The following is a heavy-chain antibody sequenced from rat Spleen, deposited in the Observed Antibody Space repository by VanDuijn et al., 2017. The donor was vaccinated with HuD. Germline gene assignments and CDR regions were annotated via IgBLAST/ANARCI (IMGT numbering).Heavy chain of an antibody. CDR2: MRYDGDT. D-gene: IGHD1-1*01. J-gene: IGHJ2*01. V-gene: IGHV2S30*01. CDR1: GFSLTDHS. Sequence: QVQLKESGPGLVQPSQTLSLTCTVSGFSLTDHSVHWVRQPPGKGLEWMGRMRYDGDTYYNSTLKSRLSFSRDTSKSQVFLNLRMLQTEDTAIYYCTRGGYTMAYWGQGVMVTVSS. CDR3: TRGGYTMAY.